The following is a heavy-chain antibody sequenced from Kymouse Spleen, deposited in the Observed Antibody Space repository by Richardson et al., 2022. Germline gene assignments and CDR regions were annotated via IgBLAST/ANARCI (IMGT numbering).Heavy chain of an antibody. Sequence: QVQLVQSGAEVKKPGASVKVSCKASGYTFTSYGISWVRQAPGQGLEWMGWISAYNGNTNYAQKLQGRVTMTTDTSTSTAYMELRSLRSDDTAVYYCASFYSSGWLTHYYYYYGMDVWGQGTTVTVSS. CDR3: ASFYSSGWLTHYYYYYGMDV. J-gene: IGHJ6*02. D-gene: IGHD6-19*01. CDR1: GYTFTSYG. CDR2: ISAYNGNT. V-gene: IGHV1-18*01.